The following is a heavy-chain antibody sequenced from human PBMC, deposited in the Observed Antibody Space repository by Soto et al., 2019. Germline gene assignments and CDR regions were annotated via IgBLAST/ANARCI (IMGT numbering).Heavy chain of an antibody. Sequence: QVQLVQSGAEVRQPASSVKVSCKTSGATFSSYAIPWVRQAPGQGLEWMGGIVPTVDTSTYAQKFQGRVTITADKFTNTGYMELSSLRSDDTAVYYCVRVVAIPGYPDNWGQGTLVTVSS. CDR2: IVPTVDTS. D-gene: IGHD5-12*01. CDR1: GATFSSYA. CDR3: VRVVAIPGYPDN. V-gene: IGHV1-69*14. J-gene: IGHJ4*02.